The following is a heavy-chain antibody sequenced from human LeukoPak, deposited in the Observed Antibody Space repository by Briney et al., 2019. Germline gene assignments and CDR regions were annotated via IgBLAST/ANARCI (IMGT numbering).Heavy chain of an antibody. V-gene: IGHV3-30*19. D-gene: IGHD5-18*01. CDR2: ISYDGSNK. J-gene: IGHJ4*02. Sequence: GGSLRLSCAASGFLLNSYAMHWVRQAPGKGLEWVAVISYDGSNKYYADSVKGRFTISRDNSKNTLYLQMNSLRAEDTAVYYCARDTAMYYFDYWGQGTLVTVSS. CDR1: GFLLNSYA. CDR3: ARDTAMYYFDY.